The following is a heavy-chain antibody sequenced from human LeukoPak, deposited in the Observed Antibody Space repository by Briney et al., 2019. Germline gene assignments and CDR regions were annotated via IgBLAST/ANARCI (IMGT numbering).Heavy chain of an antibody. V-gene: IGHV4-4*07. CDR2: IYTGGST. D-gene: IGHD5-12*01. Sequence: PSETLSLTCTVSGGSISGYYWSWIRQPAGKGLEWIGRIYTGGSTNYNPSLKSRVTMSVDTSKNQFSLKLSSVTAADTAVYYCARDFGYGRLRDYGMDVWGQGTTVTVSS. CDR1: GGSISGYY. J-gene: IGHJ6*02. CDR3: ARDFGYGRLRDYGMDV.